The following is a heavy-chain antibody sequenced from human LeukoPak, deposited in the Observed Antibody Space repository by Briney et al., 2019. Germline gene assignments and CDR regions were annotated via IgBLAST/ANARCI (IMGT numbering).Heavy chain of an antibody. Sequence: GGSLRLSCAASGFTFSSYAMSWVRQAPGKGLEWVSAISGSGGSTYYADSVKGRFTISRDNAKNSLYLQMNSLRAEDTALYYCAKAATTRYCSGGSCYSGYYYYGMDVWGQGTTVTVSS. CDR3: AKAATTRYCSGGSCYSGYYYYGMDV. J-gene: IGHJ6*02. CDR1: GFTFSSYA. D-gene: IGHD2-15*01. CDR2: ISGSGGST. V-gene: IGHV3-23*01.